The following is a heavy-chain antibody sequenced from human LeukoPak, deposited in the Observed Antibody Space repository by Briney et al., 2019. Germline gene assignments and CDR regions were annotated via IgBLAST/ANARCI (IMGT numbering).Heavy chain of an antibody. CDR3: ARGKERPREGNYYYYYMDV. V-gene: IGHV1-2*02. CDR1: GYTFTGYY. CDR2: INPNSGGT. J-gene: IGHJ6*03. Sequence: ASVKVSCKASGYTFTGYYMHWVRQAPGQGLEWMGWINPNSGGTNYAQKFQGRVTMTRDTSISTAYMELSRLRSDDTAVYYCARGKERPREGNYYYYYMDVWGKGTTVTVSS. D-gene: IGHD1-1*01.